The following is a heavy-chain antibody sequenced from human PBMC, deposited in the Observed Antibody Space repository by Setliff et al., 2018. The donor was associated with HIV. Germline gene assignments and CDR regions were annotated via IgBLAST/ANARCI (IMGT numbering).Heavy chain of an antibody. Sequence: PGGSLRLSCAASGFIFSDYAIHWVRQAPGKGLEWVAVIGYDGSKEYYADSVKGRFTISRDSSKNTLYLQMTSLRAEDTAVYYCARRAYCSSTTCFDFWGQGTLVTVSS. CDR3: ARRAYCSSTTCFDF. V-gene: IGHV3-30*14. CDR2: IGYDGSKE. CDR1: GFIFSDYA. D-gene: IGHD2-2*01. J-gene: IGHJ4*02.